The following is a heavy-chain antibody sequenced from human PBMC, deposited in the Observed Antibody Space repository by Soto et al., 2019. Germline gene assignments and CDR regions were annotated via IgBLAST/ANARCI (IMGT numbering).Heavy chain of an antibody. CDR2: IFYTGST. V-gene: IGHV4-59*01. Sequence: PSETLSLTCTVSGGSISSSSWNWIRQAPGKRLEWIGYIFYTGSTNFNPSLESRVTMSLDTSKNQFSLRLSSVTAADTAVYYCARSQGDYGDYWSKGTLVTVSS. J-gene: IGHJ4*02. CDR3: ARSQGDYGDY. CDR1: GGSISSSS. D-gene: IGHD4-17*01.